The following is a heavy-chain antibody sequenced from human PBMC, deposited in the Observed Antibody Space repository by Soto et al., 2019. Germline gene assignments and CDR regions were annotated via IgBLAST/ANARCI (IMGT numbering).Heavy chain of an antibody. CDR2: IYYSGNT. D-gene: IGHD1-26*01. Sequence: PSETLSLTCTVSGGSISTYYWNWIRQPPGKGLEWIGYIYYSGNTNYNPSLKSRVTMSVDTSKNQFSLKLSSVTAADTAVYYCARGYSGNYLRADYWGHGTLVTVAS. J-gene: IGHJ4*01. CDR3: ARGYSGNYLRADY. V-gene: IGHV4-59*01. CDR1: GGSISTYY.